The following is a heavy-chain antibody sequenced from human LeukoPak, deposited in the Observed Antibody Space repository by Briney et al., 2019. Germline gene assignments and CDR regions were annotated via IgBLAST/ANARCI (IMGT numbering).Heavy chain of an antibody. CDR1: GFTFSSYS. V-gene: IGHV4-34*01. J-gene: IGHJ4*02. CDR2: INHSGST. Sequence: TGGSLRLSCAASGFTFSSYSMNWVRQAPGKGLEWIGEINHSGSTNYNPSLKSRVTISVDTSKNQFSLKLSSVTAADTAVYYCARGGRSSGWVDYWGQGTLVTVSS. D-gene: IGHD6-19*01. CDR3: ARGGRSSGWVDY.